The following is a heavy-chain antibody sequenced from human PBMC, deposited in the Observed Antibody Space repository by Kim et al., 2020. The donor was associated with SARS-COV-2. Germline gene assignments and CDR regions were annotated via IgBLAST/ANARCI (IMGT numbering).Heavy chain of an antibody. CDR1: GYRFTSYW. J-gene: IGHJ3*02. Sequence: GESLQISCKGSGYRFTSYWIGWVRQMPGKGLEWMGIIYPGDSDTRYSPSFQGQVTISADKSISTAYLQWSSLKASDTAMYYCARELGGGRRGYSSSWPPRVGFDIWGQGTMVTVSS. V-gene: IGHV5-51*01. D-gene: IGHD6-13*01. CDR3: ARELGGGRRGYSSSWPPRVGFDI. CDR2: IYPGDSDT.